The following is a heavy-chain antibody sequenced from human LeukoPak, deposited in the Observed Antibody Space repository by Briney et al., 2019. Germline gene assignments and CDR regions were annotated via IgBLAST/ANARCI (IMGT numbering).Heavy chain of an antibody. CDR3: ARDRRQRDYVDF. CDR1: GCSISIRNYY. V-gene: IGHV4-39*07. D-gene: IGHD1-1*01. Sequence: SETLSLTCTVSGCSISIRNYYWAWIRQPPGRQLEWIGSVYSSGSLYYNPSLKSRVTISVDTSKNQFSLKLNSVTAADTAVYYCARDRRQRDYVDFWGQGARVTVSS. J-gene: IGHJ4*02. CDR2: VYSSGSL.